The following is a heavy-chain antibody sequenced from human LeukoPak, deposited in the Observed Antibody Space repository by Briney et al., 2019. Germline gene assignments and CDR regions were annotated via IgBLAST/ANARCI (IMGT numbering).Heavy chain of an antibody. CDR1: GFTFSSYA. D-gene: IGHD4-11*01. CDR3: AKDGLDYSNYGVDDRYMDV. J-gene: IGHJ6*03. CDR2: IRYDGSNK. V-gene: IGHV3-30*02. Sequence: GGSLRLSCAASGFTFSSYAMSWVRQAPGKGLEWVAFIRYDGSNKYYADSVKGRFTISRDNSKNTLYLQMNSLRAEDTAVYYCAKDGLDYSNYGVDDRYMDVWGKGTTVTVSS.